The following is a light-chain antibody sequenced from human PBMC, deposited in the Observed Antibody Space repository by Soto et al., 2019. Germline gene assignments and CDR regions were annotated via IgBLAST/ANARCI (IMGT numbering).Light chain of an antibody. Sequence: EIVMTQSPATLSVSPGERATLSCRASQSVSSKLAWYQQKPGQAPRVLIYGASTRATGIPARFSGSGSGTEFTLTISSLQSDDFAFYYCQHYNDWPPTWTFGQGTKVEIK. CDR2: GAS. J-gene: IGKJ1*01. CDR1: QSVSSK. CDR3: QHYNDWPPTWT. V-gene: IGKV3-15*01.